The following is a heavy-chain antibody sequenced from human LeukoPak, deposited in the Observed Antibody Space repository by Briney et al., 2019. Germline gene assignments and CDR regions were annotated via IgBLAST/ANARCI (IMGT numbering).Heavy chain of an antibody. CDR2: IRGTSTNI. J-gene: IGHJ4*02. D-gene: IGHD3-22*01. V-gene: IGHV3-11*01. CDR3: ARHRIDSSGFFADFDV. CDR1: GFTFSDYY. Sequence: GGSLRLSCAASGFTFSDYYMSWIRQAPGKGLDWVSYIRGTSTNIHYADSVKGRFTISRDNPKNSLYLQMNSLRAEDTAVYYCARHRIDSSGFFADFDVWGQGWLATVSS.